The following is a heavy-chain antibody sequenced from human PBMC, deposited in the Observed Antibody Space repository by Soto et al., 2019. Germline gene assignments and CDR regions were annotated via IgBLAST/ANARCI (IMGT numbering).Heavy chain of an antibody. Sequence: QLQLVQSGAEVRRPGTSVMVSCKTSGYTFTDYDINWVRQATGQGLEWMGWMNPNSGNTGYAQKFQGRVSMTRNTATSTAYMELSSLRSDDTAIYYCARDSSTTNPVWGQGTMVTVSS. CDR2: MNPNSGNT. D-gene: IGHD2-2*01. J-gene: IGHJ3*01. CDR1: GYTFTDYD. V-gene: IGHV1-8*01. CDR3: ARDSSTTNPV.